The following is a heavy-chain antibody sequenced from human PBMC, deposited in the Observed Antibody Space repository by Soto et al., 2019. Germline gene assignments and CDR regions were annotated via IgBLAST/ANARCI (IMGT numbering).Heavy chain of an antibody. V-gene: IGHV4-30-4*01. J-gene: IGHJ4*02. CDR1: GGSISSGDYC. Sequence: SETLSLTCTVSGGSISSGDYCWSWIRQPPGKGLEWIGCIYYSGSTYYNPSLKSRVTISVDTSKNQFSLKLSSVTAADTAVYYCASRHSSPYFDYWGQGTLVTVSS. D-gene: IGHD6-13*01. CDR3: ASRHSSPYFDY. CDR2: IYYSGST.